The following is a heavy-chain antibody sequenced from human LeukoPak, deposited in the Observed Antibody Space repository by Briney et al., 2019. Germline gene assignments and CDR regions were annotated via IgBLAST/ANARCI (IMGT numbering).Heavy chain of an antibody. Sequence: GGSLRLSCAASGFTFSGSAMHWVRQASGKGLEWVGRIRSKANSYATAYAASVKGRFTISRDDSKNTAYLQMNSLKTEDTAVYYCTSSTYYYGSGSYYLFDYWGQGTLVTVSS. CDR1: GFTFSGSA. CDR3: TSSTYYYGSGSYYLFDY. V-gene: IGHV3-73*01. CDR2: IRSKANSYAT. J-gene: IGHJ4*02. D-gene: IGHD3-10*01.